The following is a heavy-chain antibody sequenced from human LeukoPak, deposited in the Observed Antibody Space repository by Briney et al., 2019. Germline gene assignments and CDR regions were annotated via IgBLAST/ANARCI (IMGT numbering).Heavy chain of an antibody. J-gene: IGHJ4*02. Sequence: SETLSLTCTVSGGSISSYYWSWIRQPPGKGLEWIGYIYYSGSTYYNPSLKSRVTISVDTSKSHFSLKVTSVTAADTAVYYCARRGSSGLVDYWGQGTLVTVSS. V-gene: IGHV4-59*04. CDR3: ARRGSSGLVDY. CDR1: GGSISSYY. CDR2: IYYSGST.